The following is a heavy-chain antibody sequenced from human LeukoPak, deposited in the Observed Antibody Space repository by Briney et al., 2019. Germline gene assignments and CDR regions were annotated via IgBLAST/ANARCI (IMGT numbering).Heavy chain of an antibody. D-gene: IGHD4-17*01. CDR2: VYGGGSI. Sequence: GGSLRLSCAASGFTFWNALMSWVRGAPGEGLERGSIVYGGGSIFYADSVMGRVAISRDNSKNTLYCQMNRLSGEVTSVYYIAGPRAPVTRLPSFDIWGQGTMVTVSS. V-gene: IGHV3-53*01. J-gene: IGHJ3*02. CDR3: AGPRAPVTRLPSFDI. CDR1: GFTFWNAL.